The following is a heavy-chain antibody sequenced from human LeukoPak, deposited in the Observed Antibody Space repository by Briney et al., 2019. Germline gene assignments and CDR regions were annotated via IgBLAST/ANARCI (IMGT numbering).Heavy chain of an antibody. D-gene: IGHD1-26*01. J-gene: IGHJ4*02. V-gene: IGHV5-51*01. Sequence: GESLKISCQASGYSFTNYWIGWVRQMPGKDLEWMGIIYPGDSDTKYSPSFEGQVTISVDKSISTAYLQWSSLKASDTAMYYCARRRDLYSGSYYPFDYWGQGTLVTVSS. CDR3: ARRRDLYSGSYYPFDY. CDR2: IYPGDSDT. CDR1: GYSFTNYW.